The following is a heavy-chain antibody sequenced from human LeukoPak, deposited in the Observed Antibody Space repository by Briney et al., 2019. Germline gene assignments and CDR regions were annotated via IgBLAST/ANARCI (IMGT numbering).Heavy chain of an antibody. J-gene: IGHJ4*02. CDR1: GGSISIYY. CDR3: ARLRDYDFWSGYPSPYYFDY. D-gene: IGHD3-3*01. V-gene: IGHV4-59*08. Sequence: SETLSLTCTVSGGSISIYYWSWIRQPPGKGLEWIGYIYYSGSTNYNPSLKSRVTISVDTSKNQFSLKLSSVTAADTAVYYCARLRDYDFWSGYPSPYYFDYWGQGTLVTVSS. CDR2: IYYSGST.